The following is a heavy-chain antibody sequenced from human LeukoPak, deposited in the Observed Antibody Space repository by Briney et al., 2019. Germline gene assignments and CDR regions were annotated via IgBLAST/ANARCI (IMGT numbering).Heavy chain of an antibody. Sequence: GGSLRLSCAASGFTFSNAWMSWVRQAPGKGLEWVGRIKSKTDGGTTDYAAPVKGRFTISRDDSKNTLYLQMNSLRAEDTAVYYCARMAGLSWFDPWGQGTLVTVSS. V-gene: IGHV3-15*01. J-gene: IGHJ5*02. CDR1: GFTFSNAW. CDR2: IKSKTDGGTT. D-gene: IGHD2-8*01. CDR3: ARMAGLSWFDP.